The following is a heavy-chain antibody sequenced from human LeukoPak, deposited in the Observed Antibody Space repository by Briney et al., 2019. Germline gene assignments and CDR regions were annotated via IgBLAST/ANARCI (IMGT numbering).Heavy chain of an antibody. V-gene: IGHV3-23*01. CDR3: AKHPYGFANNWFDP. CDR1: GFTFSSYE. D-gene: IGHD3-10*01. J-gene: IGHJ5*02. CDR2: IIGSAGNT. Sequence: GGSLRLSCAASGFTFSSYEMNWVRQAPGKGLEWVSTIIGSAGNTYYADSVKGRFTISRDNSKNTLYLQMNSLRAEDTAVYYCAKHPYGFANNWFDPWGQGTLVTVSS.